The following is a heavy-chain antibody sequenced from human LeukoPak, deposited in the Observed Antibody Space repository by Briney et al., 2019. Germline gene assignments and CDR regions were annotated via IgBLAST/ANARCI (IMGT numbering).Heavy chain of an antibody. CDR1: GDSISSGDYY. J-gene: IGHJ4*02. D-gene: IGHD5-18*01. CDR2: IYTSGST. Sequence: PSETLSLTCTVSGDSISSGDYYWSWIRQPAGKGLEWIGRIYTSGSTNYNPSLKSRVTISGDTSKNQFSLRLSSVTAADTAVYYCARSPTKRVTEDYWGQGTLVTVSS. CDR3: ARSPTKRVTEDY. V-gene: IGHV4-61*02.